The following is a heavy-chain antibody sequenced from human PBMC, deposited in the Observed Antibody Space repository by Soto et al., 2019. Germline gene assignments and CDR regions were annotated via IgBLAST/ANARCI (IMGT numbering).Heavy chain of an antibody. CDR2: INAGNGNT. CDR1: GYTFTSYA. V-gene: IGHV1-3*01. Sequence: QVQLVQSGAEVKKPGASVKVSCKASGYTFTSYAMHWVRQAPGQRLEWMGWINAGNGNTKYSQKFQGRVTITRDTSASTVYMELSSLRSEDTAVYYCARGALWFGEFADIWGQGTMVTVSS. D-gene: IGHD3-10*01. CDR3: ARGALWFGEFADI. J-gene: IGHJ3*02.